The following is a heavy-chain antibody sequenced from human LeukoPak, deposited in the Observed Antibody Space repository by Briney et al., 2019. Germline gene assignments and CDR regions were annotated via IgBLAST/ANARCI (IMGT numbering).Heavy chain of an antibody. J-gene: IGHJ4*02. V-gene: IGHV1-69*02. D-gene: IGHD3-22*01. CDR3: ARLTDYYDSSGYYSG. CDR2: IIPILGIA. Sequence: SSVKVSCKASGGTFSGYTISWVRQAPGQGLEWMGRIIPILGIANYAQKFQGRVTITADKSTSTAYMELSSLRSEDTAVYYCARLTDYYDSSGYYSGWGQGTLVTVSS. CDR1: GGTFSGYT.